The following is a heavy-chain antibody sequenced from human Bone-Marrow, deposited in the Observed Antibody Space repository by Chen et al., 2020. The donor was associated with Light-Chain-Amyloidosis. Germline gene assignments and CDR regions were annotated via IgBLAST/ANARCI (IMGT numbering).Heavy chain of an antibody. D-gene: IGHD6-19*01. V-gene: IGHV3-30*02. CDR3: ARYSSVWLHFDY. J-gene: IGHJ4*02. Sequence: QVQLVESGGGVVQPGGSLRLSCAASGFTFSSYDMHWVRQAPGKGLGWVAFIRYDGSNKYYADSVKGRFTISRDNSKNTLYLQMNSLRAEDTAVYYCARYSSVWLHFDYWGQGTLVTVSS. CDR1: GFTFSSYD. CDR2: IRYDGSNK.